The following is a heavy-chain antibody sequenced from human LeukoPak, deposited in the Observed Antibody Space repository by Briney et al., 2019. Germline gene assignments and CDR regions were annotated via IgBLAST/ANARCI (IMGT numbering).Heavy chain of an antibody. D-gene: IGHD3-22*01. CDR1: GFTFSSYA. CDR2: ISGSGGST. V-gene: IGHV3-23*01. Sequence: GGSLRLSCAASGFTFSSYAMSWVRQAPGKGLEWVSAISGSGGSTYYADSVKGRFTISRDNSKSTLYLQMNSLRAEDTAVYYCAKPTYYYDSSGYYRDYWGQGTLVTVSS. J-gene: IGHJ4*02. CDR3: AKPTYYYDSSGYYRDY.